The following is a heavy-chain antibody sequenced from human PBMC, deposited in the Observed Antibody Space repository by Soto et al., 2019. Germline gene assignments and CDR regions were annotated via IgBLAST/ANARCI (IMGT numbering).Heavy chain of an antibody. D-gene: IGHD2-15*01. V-gene: IGHV1-69*13. J-gene: IGHJ6*02. CDR3: ALSLVSSAFQYYYYPINV. Sequence: SVKVSCKASGGTFSTYAITWVRQAPGQGLEWMGRVIPMFGRTDYAQRFQGRVKIIADESTSTAYMELSSLRYEDTAVFYSALSLVSSAFQYYYYPINVCHRRXTFTV. CDR1: GGTFSTYA. CDR2: VIPMFGRT.